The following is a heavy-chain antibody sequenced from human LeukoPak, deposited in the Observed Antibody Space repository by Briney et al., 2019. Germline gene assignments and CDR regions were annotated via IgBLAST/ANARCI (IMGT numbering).Heavy chain of an antibody. CDR1: GYTFTSYG. J-gene: IGHJ4*02. Sequence: GASVKVSCKXSGYTFTSYGISWVRQAPGQGLEWMGWISAYNGNTNYAQKLQGRVTMTTDTSTSTAYMELRSLRSDGTAVYYCAIVTYYYDSSGYLDYWGQGTLVTVSS. D-gene: IGHD3-22*01. CDR3: AIVTYYYDSSGYLDY. CDR2: ISAYNGNT. V-gene: IGHV1-18*01.